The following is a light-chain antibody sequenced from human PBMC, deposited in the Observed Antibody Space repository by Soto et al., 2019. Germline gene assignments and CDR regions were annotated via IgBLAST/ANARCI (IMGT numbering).Light chain of an antibody. CDR2: EVN. V-gene: IGLV2-14*01. Sequence: QSALTQPRSVSGSPGQSVTISCTGTSSDVGGYNYVSWYQQYPGKAPKLMIYEVNNRPLGVSNRFSGFKSGNTASLAISGLQADDEADYYCSSYTSTSTIVFGGGTKLTVL. CDR1: SSDVGGYNY. J-gene: IGLJ2*01. CDR3: SSYTSTSTIV.